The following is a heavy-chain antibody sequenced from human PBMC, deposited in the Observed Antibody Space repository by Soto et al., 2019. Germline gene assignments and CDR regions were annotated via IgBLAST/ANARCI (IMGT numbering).Heavy chain of an antibody. V-gene: IGHV3-21*01. Sequence: GGSLRLSCAASGFTFRSYTMDWVRQAPGKGLEWVSSISSSSSDIYYADSVRGRFTVSRDNAKNSLYLQMNSLRAEDTAVYYCASLVAAPSSFSSYYYGMDVWGQGTTVTVSS. CDR1: GFTFRSYT. D-gene: IGHD6-6*01. CDR3: ASLVAAPSSFSSYYYGMDV. CDR2: ISSSSSDI. J-gene: IGHJ6*02.